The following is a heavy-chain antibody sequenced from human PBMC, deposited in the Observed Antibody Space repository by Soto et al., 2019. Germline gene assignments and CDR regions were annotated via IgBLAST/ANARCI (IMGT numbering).Heavy chain of an antibody. CDR2: IYYSGST. V-gene: IGHV4-59*01. Sequence: SETLSLTCTVSGGSISSYYWSWIRQPPGKGLEWIGYIYYSGSTNYNPSLKSRVTISVDTSKNQFSLKLSSVTAADTAVYYRARDKEGYYRSGSYHWLDPWGQGTLVTVYS. J-gene: IGHJ5*02. CDR3: ARDKEGYYRSGSYHWLDP. CDR1: GGSISSYY. D-gene: IGHD3-10*01.